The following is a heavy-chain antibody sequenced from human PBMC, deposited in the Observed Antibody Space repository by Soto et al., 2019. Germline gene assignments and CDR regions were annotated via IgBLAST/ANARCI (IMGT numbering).Heavy chain of an antibody. CDR1: GFTFSSYS. CDR2: ISSSSSTI. CDR3: AREGDRLEWLLSRRSREGYYMEV. J-gene: IGHJ6*03. V-gene: IGHV3-48*01. D-gene: IGHD3-3*01. Sequence: PGGSLRLSCAASGFTFSSYSMNWVRQAPGKGLEWVSYISSSSSTIYYADSVKGRFTISRDNAKNSLYLQMNSLRAEDTAVYYCAREGDRLEWLLSRRSREGYYMEVWGKGTTVTVSS.